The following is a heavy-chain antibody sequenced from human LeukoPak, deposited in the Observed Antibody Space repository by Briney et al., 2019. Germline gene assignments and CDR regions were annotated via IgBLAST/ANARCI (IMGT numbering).Heavy chain of an antibody. CDR1: GYTFTSYD. V-gene: IGHV1-8*01. D-gene: IGHD3-10*01. J-gene: IGHJ5*02. CDR3: ARGRPRGGELRFDP. CDR2: MNPNSGNT. Sequence: ASVKVSCKASGYTFTSYDINWVRQATGQGLEWMGWMNPNSGNTGYAQKFQGRVTMTRNTSISTAYMELSSLRSEDTAVYYCARGRPRGGELRFDPWGQGTLVTVSS.